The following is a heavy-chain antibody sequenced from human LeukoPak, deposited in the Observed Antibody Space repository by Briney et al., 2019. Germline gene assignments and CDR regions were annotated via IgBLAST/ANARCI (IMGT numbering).Heavy chain of an antibody. CDR1: GFTFNSYG. CDR2: IRYDGTNT. Sequence: GGSLRLSCAVSGFTFNSYGMQWVRQAPGKGLEWVGFIRYDGTNTYYADSVKGRFTISRDNSKNTLYLQMNSLRAEDTAMYYCARNVYYDSGTDHSGFDHWGLGSLVTVSS. D-gene: IGHD3-10*01. J-gene: IGHJ4*02. V-gene: IGHV3-30*02. CDR3: ARNVYYDSGTDHSGFDH.